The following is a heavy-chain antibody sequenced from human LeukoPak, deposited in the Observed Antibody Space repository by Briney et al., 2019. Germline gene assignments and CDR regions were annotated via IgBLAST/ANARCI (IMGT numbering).Heavy chain of an antibody. J-gene: IGHJ5*02. CDR2: INPNSGGT. D-gene: IGHD2-2*02. CDR1: GYTFTSYY. Sequence: ASVKVSCKASGYTFTSYYMHWVRQAPGQGLEWRGWINPNSGGTNYAQKFQGRVTMTRDTSISTANMELSRLRSDDTAVYYCARGGYCSSTSCYIGWFDPWGQGTLVTVSS. V-gene: IGHV1-2*02. CDR3: ARGGYCSSTSCYIGWFDP.